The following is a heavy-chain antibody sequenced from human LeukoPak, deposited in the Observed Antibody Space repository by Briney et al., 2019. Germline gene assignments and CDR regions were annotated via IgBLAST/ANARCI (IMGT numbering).Heavy chain of an antibody. CDR1: GFTFSSYS. D-gene: IGHD2-15*01. CDR2: ISSSSSYI. CDR3: ASGYCSGGSCYSGLVDGY. V-gene: IGHV3-21*01. J-gene: IGHJ4*02. Sequence: PGGSLTLSCAASGFTFSSYSMNWVRQAPGKGLEWVSSISSSSSYIYYADSVKGRFTISRDNAKNSLYLQMNSLRAEDTAVYYCASGYCSGGSCYSGLVDGYWGQGTLVTVSS.